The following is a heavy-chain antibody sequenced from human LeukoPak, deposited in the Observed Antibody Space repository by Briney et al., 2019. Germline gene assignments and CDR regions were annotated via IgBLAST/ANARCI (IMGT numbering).Heavy chain of an antibody. V-gene: IGHV3-23*01. J-gene: IGHJ4*02. CDR2: ISGSGGST. CDR3: AKEEAAAGPYDY. CDR1: GFTFSNYW. D-gene: IGHD6-13*01. Sequence: GGSLRLSCAASGFTFSNYWMSRVRQAPGKGLEWVSAISGSGGSTYYADSVKGRFTISRDNSKNTLYLQMNSLRAEDTAVYYCAKEEAAAGPYDYWGQGTLVTVSS.